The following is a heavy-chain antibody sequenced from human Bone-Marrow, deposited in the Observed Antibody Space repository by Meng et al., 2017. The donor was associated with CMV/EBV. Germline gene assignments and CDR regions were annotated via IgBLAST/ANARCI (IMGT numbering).Heavy chain of an antibody. Sequence: GESLKISCAASGFTFSSYWMGWVRQAPGKGLEGVANIKQDGSEKNYVDSVKGRFTISRDNAKTSLYLQMNNLRAEDTAVYYCARGSTVTTLRPYWGQGTLVTVSS. CDR1: GFTFSSYW. CDR2: IKQDGSEK. D-gene: IGHD4-17*01. CDR3: ARGSTVTTLRPY. V-gene: IGHV3-7*03. J-gene: IGHJ4*02.